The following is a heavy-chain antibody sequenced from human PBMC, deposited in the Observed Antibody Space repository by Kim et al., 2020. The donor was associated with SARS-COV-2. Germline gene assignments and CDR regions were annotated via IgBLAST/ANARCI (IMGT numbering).Heavy chain of an antibody. V-gene: IGHV4-4*07. CDR2: IFSSGSGST. CDR3: ARDFGICSGGGCPNNDFFDV. J-gene: IGHJ3*01. CDR1: GGSINNYY. Sequence: SETLSLTCSVAGGSINNYYWSWIRQPAGKGLEWIGRIFSSGSGSTNYNPSLENRVSMSVDTSKNQFSLKLTSVTAADTAVYYCARDFGICSGGGCPNNDFFDVWGHGTMVTVSS. D-gene: IGHD2-15*01.